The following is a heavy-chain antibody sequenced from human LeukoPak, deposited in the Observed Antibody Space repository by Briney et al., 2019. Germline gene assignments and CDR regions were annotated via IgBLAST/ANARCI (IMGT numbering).Heavy chain of an antibody. V-gene: IGHV1-69*05. CDR1: GGPFNNFA. CDR2: IIPVLNTA. J-gene: IGHJ4*02. CDR3: ATADMVRGVIITSEYRPAKYYFDY. Sequence: ASVKVSCTASGGPFNNFAVSWVRQAPGQGLEWMGGIIPVLNTATYAQKFQGRVTITTDKSTTTAYMELSSLRSEDTAVYYCATADMVRGVIITSEYRPAKYYFDYWGQGTLVTVSS. D-gene: IGHD3-10*01.